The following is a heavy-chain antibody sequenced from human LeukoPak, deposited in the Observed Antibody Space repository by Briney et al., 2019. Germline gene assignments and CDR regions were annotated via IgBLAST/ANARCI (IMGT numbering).Heavy chain of an antibody. CDR1: GGTFSSYA. CDR2: IIPILGIA. CDR3: ASLVVVVPAADYYYYGMDV. D-gene: IGHD2-2*01. V-gene: IGHV1-69*04. J-gene: IGHJ6*02. Sequence: EASVKVSCKASGGTFSSYAISWVRQAPGQGLEWMGRIIPILGIANYAQKFQGRVTITADKSTSTAYMELSSLRSEDTAVCYCASLVVVVPAADYYYYGMDVWGQGTTVTVSS.